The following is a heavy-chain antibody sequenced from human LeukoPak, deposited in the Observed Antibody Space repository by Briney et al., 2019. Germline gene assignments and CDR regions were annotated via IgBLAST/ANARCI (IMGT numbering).Heavy chain of an antibody. CDR1: GYTFTSYG. Sequence: ASVKVSCKASGYTFTSYGISWVRQAPGQGLEGMGWISAYNGNTNYAQKLQGRVTMTTDTSTSTAYMELRSLRSDDTAVHYCASPRDGYNFGFDYWGQGTLVTVSS. CDR2: ISAYNGNT. J-gene: IGHJ4*02. CDR3: ASPRDGYNFGFDY. V-gene: IGHV1-18*01. D-gene: IGHD5-24*01.